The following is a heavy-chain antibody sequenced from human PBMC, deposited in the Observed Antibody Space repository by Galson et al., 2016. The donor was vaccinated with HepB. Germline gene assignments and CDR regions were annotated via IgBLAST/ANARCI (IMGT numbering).Heavy chain of an antibody. Sequence: SLRLSCAVSGFTFSSYTMNWVRQAPGKGLEWVPSISRSSSHIYYADSVKGRCTISRDNAENSLYLQINSLRAEEPAVYYCSNLGISGYWGQGTLVTVSS. D-gene: IGHD3-16*01. CDR3: SNLGISGY. J-gene: IGHJ4*02. CDR1: GFTFSSYT. V-gene: IGHV3-21*01. CDR2: ISRSSSHI.